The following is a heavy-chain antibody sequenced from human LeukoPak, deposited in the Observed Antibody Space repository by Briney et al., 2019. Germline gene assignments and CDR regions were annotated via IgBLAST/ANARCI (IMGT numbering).Heavy chain of an antibody. V-gene: IGHV4-39*07. Sequence: SETLSLTCTVSGGSISSSSYSWGWIRQPPGKGLEWIGSIYYSGSTYYNPSLKTRVTISVDTSKNQFSLKLSSVTAADTAVYYCARVRKDIVVVPAARAYYYYMDVWGKGTTVTVSS. CDR3: ARVRKDIVVVPAARAYYYYMDV. CDR2: IYYSGST. D-gene: IGHD2-2*01. J-gene: IGHJ6*03. CDR1: GGSISSSSYS.